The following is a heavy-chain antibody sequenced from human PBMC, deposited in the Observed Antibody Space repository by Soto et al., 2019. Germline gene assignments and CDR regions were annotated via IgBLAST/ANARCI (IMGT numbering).Heavy chain of an antibody. D-gene: IGHD3-10*01. CDR3: AIYGSRIPRWFDP. Sequence: SVKVSCKASGGTFSSYAISWVRQAPGQGLEWMGGIIPIFGTANYAQKFQGRVTITADESTSPAYMELTSLRSEDTAVYYCAIYGSRIPRWFDPWGQGNXVTVSS. J-gene: IGHJ5*02. V-gene: IGHV1-69*13. CDR1: GGTFSSYA. CDR2: IIPIFGTA.